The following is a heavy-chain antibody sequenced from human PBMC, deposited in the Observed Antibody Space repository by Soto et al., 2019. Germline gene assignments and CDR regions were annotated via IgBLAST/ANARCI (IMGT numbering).Heavy chain of an antibody. CDR2: IYYSGST. D-gene: IGHD3-22*01. CDR3: ARHLGYDSSGYYRNWFDS. V-gene: IGHV4-59*08. J-gene: IGHJ5*01. CDR1: GGSISSYY. Sequence: SETLSLTCPDTGGSISSYYWSWIRQPPGKGPEWIGYIYYSGSTNYNPSLKSRVTISVDTSKNQFSLKLSSVTAADTAVYYCARHLGYDSSGYYRNWFDSWGQGTLVTVSS.